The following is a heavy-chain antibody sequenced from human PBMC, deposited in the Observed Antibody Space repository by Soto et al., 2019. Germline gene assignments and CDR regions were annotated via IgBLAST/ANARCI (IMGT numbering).Heavy chain of an antibody. V-gene: IGHV1-69*13. J-gene: IGHJ6*02. Sequence: ASVKVSCKASGGTFSSYAISWVRQAPGQGLEWMGGIIPIFGTANYAQKFQGRVTITADESTSTAYMELSSLRSEDTAVYYCARERGYSGYVYYYYYGMDVWGQGTTVTVSS. CDR1: GGTFSSYA. D-gene: IGHD5-12*01. CDR2: IIPIFGTA. CDR3: ARERGYSGYVYYYYYGMDV.